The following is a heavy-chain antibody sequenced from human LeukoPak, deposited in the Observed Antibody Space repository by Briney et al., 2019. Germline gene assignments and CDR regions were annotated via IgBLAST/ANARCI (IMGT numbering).Heavy chain of an antibody. CDR1: GFTFDDYG. J-gene: IGHJ4*02. Sequence: GALRLSCAAAGFTFDDYGMSWVRQAPGKGLEWVSGINWNGGSTGYADSVKGRFTNSRDNAKNSLYLQMNSLRAEDTALYYCARDYYDSSGYYYPPPDYWGQGTLVTVSS. CDR2: INWNGGST. D-gene: IGHD3-22*01. V-gene: IGHV3-20*04. CDR3: ARDYYDSSGYYYPPPDY.